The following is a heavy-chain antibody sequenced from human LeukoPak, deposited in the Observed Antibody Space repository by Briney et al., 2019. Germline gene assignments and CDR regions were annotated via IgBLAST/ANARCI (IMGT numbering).Heavy chain of an antibody. CDR1: GDSISSGSYY. CDR2: IYTSGST. CDR3: ARGPFDYFGSGTYD. D-gene: IGHD3-10*01. J-gene: IGHJ4*02. V-gene: IGHV4-61*02. Sequence: SQTLSLTCIVSGDSISSGSYYWTWIRQPAGKGLECIGRIYTSGSTNYHPSLKSRVTISVDTSKNQFSLRLSSVTAADTAVYYCARGPFDYFGSGTYDWGQGTLVTVSS.